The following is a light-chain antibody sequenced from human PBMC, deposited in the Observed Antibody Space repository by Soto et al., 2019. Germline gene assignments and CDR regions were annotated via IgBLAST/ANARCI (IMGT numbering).Light chain of an antibody. J-gene: IGKJ1*01. CDR2: DAS. Sequence: DIQMTQSPSTLSAYVGDRVTITCRASQSISTWLAWYQQKPGKAPKPLIHDASSLESGVPSRLSGSGSGTEFTLTISSLQPDDFATYHCQKYKSYWTLGQGTKVDIK. CDR3: QKYKSYWT. V-gene: IGKV1-5*01. CDR1: QSISTW.